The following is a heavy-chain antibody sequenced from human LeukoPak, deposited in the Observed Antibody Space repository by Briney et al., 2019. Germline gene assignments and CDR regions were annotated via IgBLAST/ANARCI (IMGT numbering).Heavy chain of an antibody. D-gene: IGHD3-22*01. CDR3: ARGDYYDSSGLFPDGLDY. Sequence: SVKVSFTASGGTFSSYAISWVRQAPGQGLEWMGGIIPIFGTANYAQKFQGRVTITADESTSTAYMELSSLRSEDTAVYYCARGDYYDSSGLFPDGLDYWGQGTLVTVSS. J-gene: IGHJ4*02. CDR1: GGTFSSYA. V-gene: IGHV1-69*13. CDR2: IIPIFGTA.